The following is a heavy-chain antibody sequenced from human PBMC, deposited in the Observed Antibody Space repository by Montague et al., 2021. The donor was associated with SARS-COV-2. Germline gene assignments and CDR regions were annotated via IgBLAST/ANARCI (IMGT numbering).Heavy chain of an antibody. V-gene: IGHV4-59*08. D-gene: IGHD3-10*01. CDR3: ARLVWFGELSSENWLDP. CDR1: GRSINNYY. Sequence: SETLSLTCSVSGRSINNYYWGWVRQSPGKGLEWIGYIYYSGSVTTSYNPSLKSRVSISVDTSKNQFSLKLNSVTAADTAVYYCARLVWFGELSSENWLDPWGQGTLVTVSS. CDR2: IYYSGSVTT. J-gene: IGHJ5*02.